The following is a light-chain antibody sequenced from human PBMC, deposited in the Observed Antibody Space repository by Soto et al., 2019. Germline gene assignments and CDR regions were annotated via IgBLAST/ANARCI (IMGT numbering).Light chain of an antibody. CDR1: QSLLHITGETF. CDR3: MQSSQLPPT. J-gene: IGKJ5*01. V-gene: IGKV2D-29*02. CDR2: EVS. Sequence: DVVMTQTPLSLSVAPGQPASISCKSSQSLLHITGETFLFWYPQKPGQSPQLLIYEVSTRVSGVPDRFSGSGSGTDLTLEISRVETDDVGIYYCMQSSQLPPTFGQGTRLEIK.